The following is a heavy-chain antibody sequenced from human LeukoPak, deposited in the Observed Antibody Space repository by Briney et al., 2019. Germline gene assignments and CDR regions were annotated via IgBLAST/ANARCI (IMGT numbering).Heavy chain of an antibody. CDR2: IYYSGST. J-gene: IGHJ6*03. V-gene: IGHV4-59*01. CDR3: ARGEQLVTSYYYYYYMDV. Sequence: SETLSLTCTVSGGSISSYYWSWIRQPPGKGLEWIGYIYYSGSTNYNPSLKSRVTISVDTSKNQFSLKLSSVTAADTAVYYCARGEQLVTSYYYYYYMDVWGKGTTVTVSS. CDR1: GGSISSYY. D-gene: IGHD6-6*01.